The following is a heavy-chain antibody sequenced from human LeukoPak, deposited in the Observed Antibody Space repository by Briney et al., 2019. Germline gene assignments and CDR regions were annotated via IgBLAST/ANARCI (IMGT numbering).Heavy chain of an antibody. D-gene: IGHD3-10*01. CDR2: ISGSGGST. Sequence: GGSLRLSCAASGFTFSSYAMSWVRQAPGKGLEWVSAISGSGGSTYYADSVKGRFTISRDNSKNTLYLQMNSLRAEDTAVYYCAEHPTYYYGSGSYKIGFDYWGQGTLVTVSS. J-gene: IGHJ4*02. V-gene: IGHV3-23*01. CDR3: AEHPTYYYGSGSYKIGFDY. CDR1: GFTFSSYA.